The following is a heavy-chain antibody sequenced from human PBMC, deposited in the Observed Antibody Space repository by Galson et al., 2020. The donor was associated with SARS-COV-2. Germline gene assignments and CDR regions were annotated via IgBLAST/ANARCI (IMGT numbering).Heavy chain of an antibody. CDR1: GFIFTSHS. Sequence: GGSLRLSCAASGFIFTSHSMNWVRQGPGKGLEWVASISSTSNYKYYADSVTGRFTISRDNAKNSVDLQMDSLRAEDTAVYYCTRDIRLRLGTDYWGQGTQVTVSS. CDR2: ISSTSNYK. CDR3: TRDIRLRLGTDY. J-gene: IGHJ4*02. V-gene: IGHV3-21*06. D-gene: IGHD3-16*01.